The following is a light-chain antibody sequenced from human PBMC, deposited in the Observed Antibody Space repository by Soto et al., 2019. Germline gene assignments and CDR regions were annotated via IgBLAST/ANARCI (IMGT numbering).Light chain of an antibody. V-gene: IGKV1-39*01. CDR1: QTIIGY. CDR2: AAS. CDR3: QQSYTTPRT. J-gene: IGKJ1*01. Sequence: DIQMTQSPSSLSASIGDSVTITCRASQTIIGYLNWYQQKPGKAPRLLINAASKLQSGVPSRFRGSGSETDFTLTITSLQPEDFATYYCQQSYTTPRTFGQGTKVDI.